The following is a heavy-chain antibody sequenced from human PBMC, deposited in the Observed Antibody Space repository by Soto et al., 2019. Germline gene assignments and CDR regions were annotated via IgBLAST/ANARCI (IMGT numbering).Heavy chain of an antibody. CDR1: GGTFSSYA. J-gene: IGHJ5*02. CDR3: ARDVEAAGQENWFDP. Sequence: SVKDSCKASGGTFSSYAISWVRQAPGQGLEWMGGIIPIFGTANYAQKFQGRVTITADESTSTAYMELSSLRSEDTAVYYCARDVEAAGQENWFDPWGQGTLVTVSS. V-gene: IGHV1-69*13. D-gene: IGHD6-13*01. CDR2: IIPIFGTA.